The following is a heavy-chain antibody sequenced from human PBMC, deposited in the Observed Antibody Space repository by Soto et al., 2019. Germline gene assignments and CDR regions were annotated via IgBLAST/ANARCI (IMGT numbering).Heavy chain of an antibody. V-gene: IGHV4-61*01. CDR1: GGSVSSGSYY. Sequence: QVQLQESGPGLVKPSETLSLTCTVSGGSVSSGSYYWSWIRQPPGKGLEWIGYIYYSGSTNYNPSLKSRVTISVDASKNQFSLKLSSVTAADTDVYYCARIRLSSSGYPDYWGQGTLVTVSS. J-gene: IGHJ4*02. CDR3: ARIRLSSSGYPDY. D-gene: IGHD3-22*01. CDR2: IYYSGST.